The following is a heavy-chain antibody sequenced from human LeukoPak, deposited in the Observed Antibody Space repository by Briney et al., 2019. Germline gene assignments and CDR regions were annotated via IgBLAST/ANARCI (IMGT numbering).Heavy chain of an antibody. J-gene: IGHJ3*02. Sequence: GGSLRLSCAASGFTFGSYGMHWVRQAPGKGLEWVAFIRYDGSNKYYADSVKGRFTISRDNSKNTLYLQMNSLRAEDTAVYYCAKDPRSQLPSAFDIWGQGTMVTVSS. CDR3: AKDPRSQLPSAFDI. CDR2: IRYDGSNK. V-gene: IGHV3-30*02. D-gene: IGHD2-2*01. CDR1: GFTFGSYG.